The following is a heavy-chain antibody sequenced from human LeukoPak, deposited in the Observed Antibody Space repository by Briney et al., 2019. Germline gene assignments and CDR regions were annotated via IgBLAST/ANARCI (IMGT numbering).Heavy chain of an antibody. CDR2: IIPIFGTA. CDR3: ARGIIRVTIFGVVTFGFDY. J-gene: IGHJ4*02. D-gene: IGHD3-3*01. Sequence: SVKVSCKASGGTFSSYAISWVRQAPGQGLEWMGGIIPIFGTANYAQKFQGRVTITADESTSTAYMELSSLRSEDTAVCYCARGIIRVTIFGVVTFGFDYWGQGTLVTVSS. V-gene: IGHV1-69*13. CDR1: GGTFSSYA.